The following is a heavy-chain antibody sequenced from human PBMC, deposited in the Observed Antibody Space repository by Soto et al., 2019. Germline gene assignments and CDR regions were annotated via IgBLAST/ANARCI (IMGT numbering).Heavy chain of an antibody. V-gene: IGHV1-46*03. CDR3: ARGSMVYEDYYYYYHMDV. D-gene: IGHD2-8*01. J-gene: IGHJ6*03. CDR2: INPSGGST. CDR1: GYTFTSYY. Sequence: ASVKVSCKASGYTFTSYYTHWVRQAPGQGLEWMGIINPSGGSTSYAQKFQGRVTMTRDTSTSTVYMELSSLRSEDTAVYYCARGSMVYEDYYYYYHMDVWGQGTTVTVSS.